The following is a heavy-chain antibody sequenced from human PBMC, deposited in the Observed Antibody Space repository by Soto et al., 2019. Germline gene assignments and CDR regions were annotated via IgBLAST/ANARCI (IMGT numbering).Heavy chain of an antibody. CDR1: GFTFSSYG. D-gene: IGHD3-10*01. V-gene: IGHV3-30*18. CDR3: AKSGKPSENYYYGMDV. Sequence: LRLSCAASGFTFSSYGMHWVRQAPGKGLEWVAVISYDGSNKYYADSVKGRFTISGDNSKNTLYLQMNSLRAEDTAVYYCAKSGKPSENYYYGMDVWGQGXTVTV. CDR2: ISYDGSNK. J-gene: IGHJ6*02.